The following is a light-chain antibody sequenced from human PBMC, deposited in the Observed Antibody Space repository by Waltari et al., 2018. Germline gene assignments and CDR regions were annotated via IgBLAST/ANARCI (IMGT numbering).Light chain of an antibody. Sequence: EVVLTQSPATLSLSPGERATLSCRASRSVSSYLAWYQQKPGKAPRLLTSDATNRATGIPARFSGSGSGTDFTLTISTLEPEDFAVYYCEQRSNWPPITVGQGTRLKI. CDR1: RSVSSY. CDR2: DAT. CDR3: EQRSNWPPIT. J-gene: IGKJ5*01. V-gene: IGKV3-11*01.